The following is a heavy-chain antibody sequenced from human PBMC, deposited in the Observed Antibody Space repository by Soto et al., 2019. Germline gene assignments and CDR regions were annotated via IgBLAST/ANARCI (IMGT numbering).Heavy chain of an antibody. CDR1: GFTFDNYA. CDR3: AKDIFLGDYVWGVFHN. D-gene: IGHD3-16*01. V-gene: IGHV3-9*01. CDR2: INWNGGKI. Sequence: EVQLVESGGGLVQPGRSLRLSCAASGFTFDNYAMHWVRQVPGKGLEWVSGINWNGGKIAYADSVKGRFSISRDNAKNSLYLQMNSLKAEDTAFYYCAKDIFLGDYVWGVFHNWGQGALVTVSS. J-gene: IGHJ4*02.